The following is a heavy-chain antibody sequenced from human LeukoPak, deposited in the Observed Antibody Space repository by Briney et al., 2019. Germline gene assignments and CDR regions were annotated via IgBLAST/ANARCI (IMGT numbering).Heavy chain of an antibody. J-gene: IGHJ4*02. Sequence: ASVKVSCKVSGYTLTELSMHWVRQAPGKGLEWMGGFDPEDGETIYAQKFQGRVTMTEDTSTDTAYMELSSLRSEDTAVYYCARVLGKVAPGSYYKDYWGQGTLVTVSS. CDR2: FDPEDGET. CDR3: ARVLGKVAPGSYYKDY. V-gene: IGHV1-24*01. CDR1: GYTLTELS. D-gene: IGHD3-10*01.